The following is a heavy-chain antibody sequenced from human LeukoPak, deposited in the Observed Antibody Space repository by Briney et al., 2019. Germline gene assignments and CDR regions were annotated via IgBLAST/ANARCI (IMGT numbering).Heavy chain of an antibody. J-gene: IGHJ4*02. V-gene: IGHV1-18*01. CDR1: GYTFTSYG. Sequence: GASVKVSCKASGYTFTSYGISWARQAPGQGLEWMGWISAYNGNTNYAQKLQGRVTMTTDTSTSTAYMELRSLRSDDTAVYYCARVSDYDLWSGSNHYWGQGTLVTVSS. D-gene: IGHD3-3*01. CDR3: ARVSDYDLWSGSNHY. CDR2: ISAYNGNT.